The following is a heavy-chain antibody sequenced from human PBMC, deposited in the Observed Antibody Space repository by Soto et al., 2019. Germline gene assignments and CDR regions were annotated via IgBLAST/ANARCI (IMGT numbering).Heavy chain of an antibody. J-gene: IGHJ4*02. Sequence: ASVKVSCKASGYTFTSYAMHWVRQAPEQRLEWMGWINAGNGNTKYSQKFQGRVTITRDTSASTAYMELSSLRSEDTAVYYCAVVVVPAAIPYFDYWGQGTLVTVSS. CDR3: AVVVVPAAIPYFDY. CDR1: GYTFTSYA. V-gene: IGHV1-3*01. CDR2: INAGNGNT. D-gene: IGHD2-2*02.